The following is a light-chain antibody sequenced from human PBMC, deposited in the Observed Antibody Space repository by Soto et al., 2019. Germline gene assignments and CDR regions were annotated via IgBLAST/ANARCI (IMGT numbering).Light chain of an antibody. CDR1: QGLNTN. Sequence: ILFTQSPSSLSASVGDRVSITCRASQGLNTNLAWYQQRPGKAPKLLIYAASTLQKGVPSRFSGNGSGTDFTLTISSLQPEDFATYYCQQSNNYFTFGPGTKVDIK. CDR2: AAS. V-gene: IGKV1-9*01. CDR3: QQSNNYFT. J-gene: IGKJ3*01.